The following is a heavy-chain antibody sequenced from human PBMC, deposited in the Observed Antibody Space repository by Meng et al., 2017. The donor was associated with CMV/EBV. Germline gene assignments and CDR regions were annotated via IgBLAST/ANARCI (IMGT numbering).Heavy chain of an antibody. J-gene: IGHJ5*02. D-gene: IGHD3-10*01. CDR1: YY. V-gene: IGHV4-34*01. CDR3: ARGAVLVTMVWGVIGGVPNWFDP. CDR2: INHSGST. Sequence: YYWSWIRQPPGKGLEWIGEINHSGSTNYNPSLKSRVTISVDTSKNQFSLKLSSVTAADTAVYYCARGAVLVTMVWGVIGGVPNWFDPWGQGTLVTVSS.